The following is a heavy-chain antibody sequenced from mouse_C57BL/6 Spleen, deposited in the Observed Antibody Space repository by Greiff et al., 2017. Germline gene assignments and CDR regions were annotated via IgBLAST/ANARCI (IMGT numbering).Heavy chain of an antibody. V-gene: IGHV1-64*01. CDR2: IHPNSGST. Sequence: VQLQQPGAELVKPGASVKLSCKASGYTFTSYWMHWVKQRPGQGLEWIGMIHPNSGSTNYNEKFKSKATLTVDKSSSTAYMQLSSLTSEDSAVYYCARYYDYDGGYAMDYWGQGTSFTVSS. J-gene: IGHJ4*01. D-gene: IGHD2-4*01. CDR3: ARYYDYDGGYAMDY. CDR1: GYTFTSYW.